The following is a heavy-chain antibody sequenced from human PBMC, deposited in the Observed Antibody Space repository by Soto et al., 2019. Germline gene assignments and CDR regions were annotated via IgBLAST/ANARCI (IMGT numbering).Heavy chain of an antibody. CDR2: IYPGDSDT. D-gene: IGHD2-2*01. CDR1: GYSFTSYW. J-gene: IGHJ6*02. V-gene: IGHV5-51*01. CDR3: ARQNCSSTNCLGRKYYYYGMDV. Sequence: GESLKISCKGSGYSFTSYWIGWVRQMPGKGLEWMGIIYPGDSDTRYSPSFQGQVTISADKSISTAYLQWSSLKASDTAMYYCARQNCSSTNCLGRKYYYYGMDVWGQGTTVTVSS.